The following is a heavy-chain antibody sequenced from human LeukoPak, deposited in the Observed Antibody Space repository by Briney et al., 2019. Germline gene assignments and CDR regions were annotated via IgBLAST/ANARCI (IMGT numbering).Heavy chain of an antibody. CDR1: GGTFSSYA. D-gene: IGHD2-21*02. Sequence: GASVKVSCKASGGTFSSYAISWVRQAPGQGLEWMGRIIPIFGTANYAQKFQGRVTITADKSTSTAYMELSSLRSEDTAVYYCARDHYCGGDCYSVDYWGQGTLVTVSS. CDR3: ARDHYCGGDCYSVDY. CDR2: IIPIFGTA. J-gene: IGHJ4*02. V-gene: IGHV1-69*06.